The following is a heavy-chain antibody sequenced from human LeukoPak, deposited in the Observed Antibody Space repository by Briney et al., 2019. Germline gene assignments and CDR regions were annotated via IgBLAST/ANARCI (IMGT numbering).Heavy chain of an antibody. D-gene: IGHD2-2*02. CDR3: AREYCSSTSCYIGY. Sequence: SETLSLTCTVSGGSIGSYYWSWIRQPPGKGLEWIGYIYTSGSTNYNPSLKSRVTISVDTSKNQFSLKLSSVTAADTAVYYCAREYCSSTSCYIGYWGQGTLVTVSS. CDR2: IYTSGST. J-gene: IGHJ4*02. CDR1: GGSIGSYY. V-gene: IGHV4-4*09.